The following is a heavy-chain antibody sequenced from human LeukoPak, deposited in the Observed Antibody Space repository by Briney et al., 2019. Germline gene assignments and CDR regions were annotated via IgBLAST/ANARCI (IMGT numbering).Heavy chain of an antibody. V-gene: IGHV3-48*04. D-gene: IGHD3-22*01. CDR1: GFTFSSYA. CDR2: ISSSGSTI. CDR3: ARKSYDYYYGMDV. Sequence: GGSLRLSCAASGFTFSSYAMSWVRQAPGKGLEWVSYISSSGSTIYYADSVKGRFTISRDNAKNSLYLQMNSLRAEDTAVYYCARKSYDYYYGMDVWGQGTTVTVSS. J-gene: IGHJ6*02.